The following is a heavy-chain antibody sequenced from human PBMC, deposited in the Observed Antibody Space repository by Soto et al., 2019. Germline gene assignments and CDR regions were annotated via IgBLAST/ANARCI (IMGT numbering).Heavy chain of an antibody. Sequence: QVQLVQSGAEVKKPGSSVKVSCKASGGTFSSYTISWVRQSPGQGLEWMGRIIPILGIANYAQKFQGRVTITADKTTRTADKALSSLRAEDTAVYCCARGGAVTEYFDYWGQGTLVTVSS. CDR1: GGTFSSYT. CDR3: ARGGAVTEYFDY. J-gene: IGHJ4*02. CDR2: IIPILGIA. V-gene: IGHV1-69*02. D-gene: IGHD4-17*01.